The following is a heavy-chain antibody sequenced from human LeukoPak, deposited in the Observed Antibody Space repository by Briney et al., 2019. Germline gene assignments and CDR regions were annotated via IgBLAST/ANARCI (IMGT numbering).Heavy chain of an antibody. CDR3: ARGSAGSGSYYLLDY. D-gene: IGHD3-10*01. J-gene: IGHJ4*02. CDR2: MYFSGST. V-gene: IGHV4-59*01. CDR1: GGSTSSNY. Sequence: PSETLSLTCTVSGGSTSSNYWSWIRQPPGEGLEWIGFMYFSGSTNYNPSLKSRVTISVDTSKNQFSLKLSSVTAADTAVYYCARGSAGSGSYYLLDYWGQGTLVTVSS.